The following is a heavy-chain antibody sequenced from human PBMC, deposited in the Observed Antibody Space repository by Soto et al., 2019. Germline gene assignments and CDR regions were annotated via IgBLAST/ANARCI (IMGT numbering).Heavy chain of an antibody. CDR2: ISYDGSKK. J-gene: IGHJ4*01. CDR1: GFTFSSYA. V-gene: IGHV3-30-3*01. Sequence: QVQLVESGGGVVQPGRSLRLSCAASGFTFSSYAMHWVRQAPGKGLEWVAVISYDGSKKYYARSVKGRFTISRDSSKNTLYLHRNSLRAEDTAVYYCARDRSAAGTGVFDYWGQGNLVTGFS. D-gene: IGHD6-13*01. CDR3: ARDRSAAGTGVFDY.